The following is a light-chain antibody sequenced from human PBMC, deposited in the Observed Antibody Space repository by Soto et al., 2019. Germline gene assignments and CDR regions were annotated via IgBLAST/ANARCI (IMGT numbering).Light chain of an antibody. J-gene: IGKJ1*01. CDR3: QQYNRNTWS. CDR2: DAS. Sequence: EIVLTQSPATLSLSPGERATLSCRASQSVSTYLAWYQQRPGQAPRLLIYDASYRATGIPDRFSGSGSGTEFTLTITTLQPDDFATYFCQQYNRNTWSFGPGTKVDIK. CDR1: QSVSTY. V-gene: IGKV3-11*01.